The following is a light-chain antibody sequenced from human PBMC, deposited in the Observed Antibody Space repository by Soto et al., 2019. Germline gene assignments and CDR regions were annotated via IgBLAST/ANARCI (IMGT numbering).Light chain of an antibody. J-gene: IGKJ3*01. CDR3: QKYTKWPFT. CDR1: QSVGGN. CDR2: GAS. Sequence: EIVLTQSPGTLSLSPGERATLSCRASQSVGGNLAWYQQKPGQGPRLLIYGASTRATGIPTRFSGSGSGTGFTLTISSLQSEDFAVYYCQKYTKWPFTCGPGNKGDIK. V-gene: IGKV3-15*01.